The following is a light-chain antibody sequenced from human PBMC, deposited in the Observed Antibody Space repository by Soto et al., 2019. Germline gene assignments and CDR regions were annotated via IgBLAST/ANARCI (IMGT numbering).Light chain of an antibody. CDR1: QSVSSSY. Sequence: EIVLTQSPGTLSLSAGERATLSCRASQSVSSSYLAWYQQKPGQAPRLLIYGASSRATGIPARFSGSGSGTDFTLTISRLEPEDFAVYYCQQYGSSPTFGQGTRLEIK. V-gene: IGKV3-20*01. CDR2: GAS. J-gene: IGKJ5*01. CDR3: QQYGSSPT.